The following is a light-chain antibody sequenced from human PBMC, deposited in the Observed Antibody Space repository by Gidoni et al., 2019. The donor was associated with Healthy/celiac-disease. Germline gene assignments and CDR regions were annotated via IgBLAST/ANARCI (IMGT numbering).Light chain of an antibody. Sequence: DIVMTQSPLSLPVTPGEPASISCRSSQILLHRNGYNYLDWYLQKPGQSPQLLIYLGSNRAPGVPDRFSGSGSGTDFTLKISRVEAEDVGVYYCMQALQTPRTFGQGTKVEIK. V-gene: IGKV2-28*01. CDR1: QILLHRNGYNY. CDR3: MQALQTPRT. CDR2: LGS. J-gene: IGKJ1*01.